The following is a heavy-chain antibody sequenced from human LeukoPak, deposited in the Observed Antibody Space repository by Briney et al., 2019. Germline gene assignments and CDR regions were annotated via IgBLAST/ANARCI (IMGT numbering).Heavy chain of an antibody. CDR3: AKSPYYYDSSGYYYLPY. CDR2: ISGSGGST. J-gene: IGHJ4*02. Sequence: GGSLRLSCAASGFTFSSYARSWVRQAPGKGLEWVSAISGSGGSTYYADSVKGRFTISRDNSKNTLYLQMNSLRAEDTAVYYCAKSPYYYDSSGYYYLPYWGQGTLVTVSS. V-gene: IGHV3-23*01. CDR1: GFTFSSYA. D-gene: IGHD3-22*01.